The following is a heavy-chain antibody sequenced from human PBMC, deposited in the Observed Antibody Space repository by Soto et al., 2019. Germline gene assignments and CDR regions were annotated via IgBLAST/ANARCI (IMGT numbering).Heavy chain of an antibody. D-gene: IGHD4-17*01. CDR2: IYSGGST. V-gene: IGHV3-66*01. J-gene: IGHJ4*02. CDR3: ARDRMNDYGDYYFDY. CDR1: GFTVSSNY. Sequence: EVQLVESGGGLVQPGGSLRLSCAASGFTVSSNYMSWVRQAPGKGLEWVSVIYSGGSTYYADSVKGRFTISRDNSKNTLYLQMNSLRAEDTAVYYCARDRMNDYGDYYFDYWGQGTLVTVSS.